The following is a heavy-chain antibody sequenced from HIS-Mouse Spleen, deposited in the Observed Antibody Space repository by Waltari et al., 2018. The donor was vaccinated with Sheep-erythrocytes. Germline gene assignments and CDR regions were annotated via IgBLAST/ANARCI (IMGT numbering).Heavy chain of an antibody. V-gene: IGHV3-30-3*01. Sequence: QVQLVESGGGVVQPGGSLRLSCAASGFTFSSYAMHWVRQAPGKGLEWVAVISYDGSNKYYAESVKGRFTISRDNSKNTLYLQMNSLRAEDTAVYYCARGAFDIWGQGTMVTVSS. J-gene: IGHJ3*02. CDR2: ISYDGSNK. CDR1: GFTFSSYA. CDR3: ARGAFDI.